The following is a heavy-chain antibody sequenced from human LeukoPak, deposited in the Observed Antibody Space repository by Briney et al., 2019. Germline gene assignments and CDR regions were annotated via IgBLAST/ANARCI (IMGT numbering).Heavy chain of an antibody. J-gene: IGHJ4*02. CDR1: GYSFTSYW. D-gene: IGHD3-3*01. CDR3: ARGPLLRFLEWLLSFDY. CDR2: IYPGDSDT. Sequence: GESLKISCKGSGYSFTSYWIGWVRQMPGKGLECMGIIYPGDSDTRYSPSFQGQVTISADKSISTAYLQWSSLKASDTAMYYCARGPLLRFLEWLLSFDYWGQGTLVTASS. V-gene: IGHV5-51*01.